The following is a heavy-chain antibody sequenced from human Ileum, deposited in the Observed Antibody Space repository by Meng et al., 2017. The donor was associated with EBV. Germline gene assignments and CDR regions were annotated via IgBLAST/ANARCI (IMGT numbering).Heavy chain of an antibody. CDR2: IKSTTDGGTT. CDR3: EGWRY. V-gene: IGHV3-15*01. Sequence: EVQVGVSGGGLVKPWGSLRLSCAASGFTFSNAWMTWVRQAPGKGLERVGRIKSTTDGGTTDYAAPVKGRFTISRDDSKNTLFLQMDSLKTEDTAVYYCEGWRYWGQGTLVTVSS. J-gene: IGHJ4*02. D-gene: IGHD2-15*01. CDR1: GFTFSNAW.